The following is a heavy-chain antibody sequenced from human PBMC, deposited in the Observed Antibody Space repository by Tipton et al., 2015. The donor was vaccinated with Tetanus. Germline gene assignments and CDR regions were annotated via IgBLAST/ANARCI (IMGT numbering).Heavy chain of an antibody. CDR1: GGPISSGGYY. Sequence: GLVKPSQTLSLTCTVSGGPISSGGYYWSWIRQHPGKGLEWIGDIYNSGSTYYNPSLKSRVTILVDTAKNQFSLKLTSATAADTAVYYCARDQARGARGWNYFDYWGQGSLVTVSS. CDR2: IYNSGST. V-gene: IGHV4-31*03. J-gene: IGHJ4*02. CDR3: ARDQARGARGWNYFDY. D-gene: IGHD1-26*01.